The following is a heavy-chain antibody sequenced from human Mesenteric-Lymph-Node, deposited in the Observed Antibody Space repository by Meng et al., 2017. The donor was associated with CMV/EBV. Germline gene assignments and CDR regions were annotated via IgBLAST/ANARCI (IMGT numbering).Heavy chain of an antibody. D-gene: IGHD3-22*01. CDR1: GGSISSGDYY. CDR2: IYYSGST. Sequence: SETLSLTCTVSGGSISSGDYYWSWIRQHPGKGLEWIGYIYYSGSTYYNPSLKSRVTISVDTSKNQFSLKPSSVTAADTAVYYCARVVVVTTVFDYWGQGTLVTVSS. CDR3: ARVVVVTTVFDY. V-gene: IGHV4-31*03. J-gene: IGHJ4*02.